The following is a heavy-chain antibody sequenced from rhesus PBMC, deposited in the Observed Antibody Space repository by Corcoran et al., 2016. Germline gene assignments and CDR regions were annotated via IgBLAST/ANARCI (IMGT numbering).Heavy chain of an antibody. Sequence: QVQLQESGPGVVKPSETLSLTCAVSGGSISDSYRWSWIRQPPGKGLEWIGYIYGSSTHTNYTPPLKSRVTSSKDTSKNQFYLKLSSVTAADTAVYYCARDPYYGYFDYWGQGVLVTVSS. V-gene: IGHV4S10*01. D-gene: IGHD4-29*01. CDR3: ARDPYYGYFDY. CDR2: IYGSSTHT. J-gene: IGHJ4*01. CDR1: GGSISDSYR.